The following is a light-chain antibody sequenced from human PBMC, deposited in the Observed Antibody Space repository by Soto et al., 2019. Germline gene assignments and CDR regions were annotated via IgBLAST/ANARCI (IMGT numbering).Light chain of an antibody. V-gene: IGKV3-11*01. CDR3: QQRTNWPQLT. CDR1: QSVSRY. Sequence: EIVLTQSPATLSLSPGERATLSCRASQSVSRYLAWYQQKPGQAPRLLINDASSRATGIPARFSGSGSGTDFTLTISSLEPEDFAVYYCQQRTNWPQLTFGGGTKVEIK. J-gene: IGKJ4*01. CDR2: DAS.